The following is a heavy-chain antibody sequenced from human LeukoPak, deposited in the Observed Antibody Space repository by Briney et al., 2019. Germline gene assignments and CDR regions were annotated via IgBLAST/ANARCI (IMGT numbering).Heavy chain of an antibody. CDR2: MNPNSGNT. CDR3: VRCYCSSTSCFWFDP. D-gene: IGHD2-2*01. J-gene: IGHJ5*02. Sequence: ASVKVSCKASGYTFTTFDINWVRQAAGQGLEWMGWMNPNSGNTGYAQKFQGRVTMTRDTFTNTAYMELNSLRSEDTAVYFCVRCYCSSTSCFWFDPWGQGTLVTVSS. CDR1: GYTFTTFD. V-gene: IGHV1-8*01.